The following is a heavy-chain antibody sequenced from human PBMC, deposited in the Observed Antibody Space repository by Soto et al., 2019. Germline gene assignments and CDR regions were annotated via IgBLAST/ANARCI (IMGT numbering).Heavy chain of an antibody. CDR1: GYTFTGYY. Sequence: QVQLVQSGAEVKKPGASVKVSCKASGYTFTGYYMHWVRQAPGQGLEWMGWINPNSGGTNYAQKFQGWVTMTRDTSISTAYMELSRLRSDDTAVYYCARGITTGSYYGSGSSGYYYGMDVWGQGTTVTVSS. D-gene: IGHD3-10*01. V-gene: IGHV1-2*04. CDR3: ARGITTGSYYGSGSSGYYYGMDV. J-gene: IGHJ6*02. CDR2: INPNSGGT.